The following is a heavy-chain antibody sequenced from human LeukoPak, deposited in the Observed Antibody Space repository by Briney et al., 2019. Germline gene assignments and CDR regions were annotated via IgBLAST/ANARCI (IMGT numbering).Heavy chain of an antibody. J-gene: IGHJ3*02. CDR1: GFTFSDHS. CDR3: GRVLYCSSTTCRGAFDM. CDR2: TRNKANSYTT. Sequence: GGSLRLSCAASGFTFSDHSMDWVRQAPGKGLEWVGRTRNKANSYTTEYPASVKDTFTISRADSEKSLYLQMNSLKTEDTAVFHFGRVLYCSSTTCRGAFDMGGKGTMVSVPS. V-gene: IGHV3-72*01. D-gene: IGHD2-2*01.